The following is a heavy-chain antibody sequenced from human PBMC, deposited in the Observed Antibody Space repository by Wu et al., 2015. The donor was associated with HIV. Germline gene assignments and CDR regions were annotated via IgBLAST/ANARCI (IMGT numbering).Heavy chain of an antibody. CDR2: INPNSGGT. D-gene: IGHD3-9*01. V-gene: IGHV1-2*02. CDR3: AHSENDWLLVDY. Sequence: QVQLVQSGAEVKKPGASVKVSCKASRSTFTGYHLHWVRQAPGQGLEWMGWINPNSGGTKCAQKFQGRVTMTRDTSISTAYLELSRLKSDDTAMYYCAHSENDWLLVDYWGQGTLVTVSS. CDR1: RSTFTGYH. J-gene: IGHJ4*02.